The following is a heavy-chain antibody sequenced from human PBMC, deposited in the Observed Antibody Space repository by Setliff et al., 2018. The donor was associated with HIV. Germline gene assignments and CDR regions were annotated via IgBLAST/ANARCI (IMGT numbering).Heavy chain of an antibody. J-gene: IGHJ4*02. CDR2: IYYSGST. V-gene: IGHV4-39*02. CDR3: ARDYFGSLDY. D-gene: IGHD3-10*01. CDR1: GGSISSSSYY. Sequence: SETLSLTCSVSGGSISSSSYYWGWIRQPPGKGLEWIGSIYYSGSTYYNPSLESRVTISVDTSKNQVSLKLRSVTAADTAFYYCARDYFGSLDYWGQGTLVTVSS.